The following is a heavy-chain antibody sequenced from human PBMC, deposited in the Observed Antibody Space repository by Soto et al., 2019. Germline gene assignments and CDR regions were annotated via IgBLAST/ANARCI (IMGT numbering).Heavy chain of an antibody. J-gene: IGHJ6*02. CDR2: IRSKAYGGTT. D-gene: IGHD3-16*01. Sequence: HPGGSLRLSCTASGFTFGDYAMGWFRQAPGKGLEWVGFIRSKAYGGTTEYAASVKGRFTISRDDSKSVAYLQMNSLKTEDTAVYYCSRVVGGWANYYYGMDVWGQGTTVTVSS. CDR1: GFTFGDYA. V-gene: IGHV3-49*03. CDR3: SRVVGGWANYYYGMDV.